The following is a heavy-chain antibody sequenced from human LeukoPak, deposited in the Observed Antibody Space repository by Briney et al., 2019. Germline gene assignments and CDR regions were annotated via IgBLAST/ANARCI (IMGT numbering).Heavy chain of an antibody. J-gene: IGHJ4*02. CDR2: TAGSGISK. D-gene: IGHD3-22*01. Sequence: GGSLRLSCVASGFTFNNYAMCWVRQAPGGGLEWASSTAGSGISKDYADSVKGRFTISKDKSKNTLYLQMDNLRAEDTGVYFCARLPTFYYDSSGYHYDYWGQGTLVTVSS. V-gene: IGHV3-23*01. CDR3: ARLPTFYYDSSGYHYDY. CDR1: GFTFNNYA.